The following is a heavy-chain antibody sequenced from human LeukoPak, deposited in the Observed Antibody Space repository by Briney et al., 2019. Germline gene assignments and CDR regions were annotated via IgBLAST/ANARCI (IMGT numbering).Heavy chain of an antibody. CDR1: GGSISSYY. CDR3: ARDSYGDYGIGFDY. V-gene: IGHV4-59*12. Sequence: SETLSRTCTVSGGSISSYYWSWIRQPPGKGLEWIGYIYYSGSTNYNPSLKSRVTISVDTSKNQFSLKLSSVTAADTAVYYCARDSYGDYGIGFDYWGQGTLVTVSS. J-gene: IGHJ4*02. CDR2: IYYSGST. D-gene: IGHD4-17*01.